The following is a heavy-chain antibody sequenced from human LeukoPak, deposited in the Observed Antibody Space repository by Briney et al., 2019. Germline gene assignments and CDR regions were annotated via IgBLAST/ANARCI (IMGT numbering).Heavy chain of an antibody. V-gene: IGHV3-74*01. CDR3: ARSIAVAAVDY. D-gene: IGHD6-19*01. J-gene: IGHJ4*02. CDR2: INSDGSST. Sequence: PGGSLRLSCAASGFTFSSYWMHWVRQAPGKGLVWVSRINSDGSSTSYADSVKGRFTISRDNAKNTLYLQMNSLRAEDTAVYYCARSIAVAAVDYWGQGTLVTVSS. CDR1: GFTFSSYW.